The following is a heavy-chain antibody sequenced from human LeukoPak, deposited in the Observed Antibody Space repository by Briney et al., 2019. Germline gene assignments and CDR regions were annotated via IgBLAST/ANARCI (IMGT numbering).Heavy chain of an antibody. Sequence: GRSLRLSWAASGFTLSSYDMHWVRQAPSKGLEWVAVISDDGSNKYYADSVKGRLTISRDNFKITLDLQMNSLRAEDTGVDYCAKDLLVYWGQGTLVTVSS. CDR3: AKDLLVY. J-gene: IGHJ4*02. CDR1: GFTLSSYD. V-gene: IGHV3-30*18. CDR2: ISDDGSNK.